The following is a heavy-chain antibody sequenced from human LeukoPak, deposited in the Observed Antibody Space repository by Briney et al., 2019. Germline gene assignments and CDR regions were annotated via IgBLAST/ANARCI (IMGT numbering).Heavy chain of an antibody. CDR2: IIPIFGTA. V-gene: IGHV1-69*13. D-gene: IGHD4-17*01. CDR1: GGTFSSYA. J-gene: IGHJ6*02. CDR3: ARADYGDAYGMDV. Sequence: GASVTVSCTASGGTFSSYAISWVRQAPGQGLEWMGGIIPIFGTANYAQKFQGRVTITADESTSTAYMELSSLRSEDTAVYYCARADYGDAYGMDVWGQGTTVTVSS.